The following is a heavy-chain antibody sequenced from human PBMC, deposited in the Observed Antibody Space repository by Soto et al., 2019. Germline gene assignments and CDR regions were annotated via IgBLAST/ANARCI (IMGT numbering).Heavy chain of an antibody. CDR3: AREKSSGYYYDY. CDR1: GYTFTSYD. Sequence: QVQLVQPGAEVKKPGASVKVSCKASGYTFTSYDINWVRQATGQGLEWMGWMNPNSGNTAYAQKFQGRVTMTRNTSISTAYMELSSLRSEDTAVYYCAREKSSGYYYDYWGQGTLVTVSS. D-gene: IGHD3-22*01. V-gene: IGHV1-8*01. CDR2: MNPNSGNT. J-gene: IGHJ4*02.